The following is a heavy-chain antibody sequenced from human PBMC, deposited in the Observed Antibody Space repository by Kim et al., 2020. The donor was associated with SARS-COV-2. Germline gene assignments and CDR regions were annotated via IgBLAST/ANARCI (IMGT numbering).Heavy chain of an antibody. Sequence: NPPIKSRVILAVDTSKNQFSLKLSSVTAADTAVYYCASLVVGATWAYFDYWGQGTLVTVSS. D-gene: IGHD1-26*01. V-gene: IGHV4-59*01. J-gene: IGHJ4*02. CDR3: ASLVVGATWAYFDY.